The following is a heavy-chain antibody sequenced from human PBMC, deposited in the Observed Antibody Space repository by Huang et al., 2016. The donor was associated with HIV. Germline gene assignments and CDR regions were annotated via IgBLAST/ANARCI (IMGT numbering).Heavy chain of an antibody. V-gene: IGHV4-34*02. D-gene: IGHD3-22*01. CDR1: GGSFSGHY. Sequence: QVQLQQWGAELLKPSETLSLTCAVSGGSFSGHYWTWIRQPPGGGLEWIGEISDRGSTTYNPSLKSRVTISGDTSQSQFSLKLNSVTAADTAIYYCARMFKYDSGGYWGNDAFDIWGQGTMVTVSS. CDR2: ISDRGST. CDR3: ARMFKYDSGGYWGNDAFDI. J-gene: IGHJ3*02.